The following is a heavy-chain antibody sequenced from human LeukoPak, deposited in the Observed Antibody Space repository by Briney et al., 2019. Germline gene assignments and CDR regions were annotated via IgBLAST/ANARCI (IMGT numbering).Heavy chain of an antibody. CDR1: GFSFSVFW. D-gene: IGHD2-15*01. J-gene: IGHJ5*02. Sequence: GGSLRLSCAASGFSFSVFWMHWVRQVPGKGPVWVSRIKTDGSITDYADSVKGRFTISRDNSKNTLYLQMNSLRAEDTAVYYCAKDLGVVVVAATPGSWGQGTLVTVSS. CDR3: AKDLGVVVVAATPGS. V-gene: IGHV3-74*01. CDR2: IKTDGSIT.